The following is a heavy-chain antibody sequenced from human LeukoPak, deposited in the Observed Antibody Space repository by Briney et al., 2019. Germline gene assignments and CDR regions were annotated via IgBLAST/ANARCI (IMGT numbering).Heavy chain of an antibody. CDR3: AGLSGPVGATGWSWFDP. CDR2: IYYSGST. CDR1: GGSISSYY. D-gene: IGHD1-26*01. J-gene: IGHJ5*02. Sequence: SETLSLTCTVSGGSISSYYWSWIRQPPGKGLEWIGYIYYSGSTNYNPSLKSRVTMSVDTSKNQFSLKLSSVTAADTAVYYCAGLSGPVGATGWSWFDPWGQGTLVTVSS. V-gene: IGHV4-59*12.